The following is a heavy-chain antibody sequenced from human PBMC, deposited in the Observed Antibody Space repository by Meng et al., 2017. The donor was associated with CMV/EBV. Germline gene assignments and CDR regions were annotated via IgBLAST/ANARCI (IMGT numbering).Heavy chain of an antibody. D-gene: IGHD2-2*02. V-gene: IGHV3-21*01. J-gene: IGHJ6*02. CDR1: GFTFSSYS. CDR3: ARDRYCSSTSCYTYYYYGMDV. CDR2: ISSSSSYI. Sequence: GESLKISCAAPGFTFSSYSMNWVRQAPGKGLEWVSSISSSSSYIYYADSVKGRFTISRDNAKNSLYLQMNSLRAEDTAVYYCARDRYCSSTSCYTYYYYGMDVWGQGTTVTVSS.